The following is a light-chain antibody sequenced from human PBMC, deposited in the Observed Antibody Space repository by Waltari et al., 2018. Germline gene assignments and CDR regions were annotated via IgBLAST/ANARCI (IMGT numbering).Light chain of an antibody. CDR2: DVT. CDR1: SSDVGSYNY. Sequence: QSALTQPASVSGSPGQSITISCTGPSSDVGSYNYVSWYQQHPGKAPKLMIYDVTKPPSGVSNRFSGSKSGNTASLTISGLQAEDEADYYCSSYTSSSTWVFGGGTKLTVL. J-gene: IGLJ3*02. CDR3: SSYTSSSTWV. V-gene: IGLV2-14*01.